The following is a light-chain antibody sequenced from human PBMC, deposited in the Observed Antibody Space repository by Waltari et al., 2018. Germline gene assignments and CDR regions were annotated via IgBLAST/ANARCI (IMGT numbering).Light chain of an antibody. CDR3: SSYTSSHTLV. CDR2: DVS. Sequence: QSALTQPASVSGSPVQSITISCAGTGSDGGDYDYVSWFQQFPGKAPKLIISDVSKLAAWVSTRCSGSKSGSTASLTISGLLAEGEADYYCSSYTSSHTLVFGGGTKLTVL. CDR1: GSDGGDYDY. J-gene: IGLJ2*01. V-gene: IGLV2-14*03.